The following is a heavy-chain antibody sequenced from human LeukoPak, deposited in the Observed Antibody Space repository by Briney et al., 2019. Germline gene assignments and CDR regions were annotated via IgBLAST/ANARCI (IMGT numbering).Heavy chain of an antibody. CDR3: ARDRKYYYHMDV. CDR2: IYHSEST. J-gene: IGHJ6*03. Sequence: MASETLPLTCTVSGGSISSGTYYWAWIRQPPGRGLEWIGTIYHSESTYYNPSLKTRVTISVDTSKNQFSLNLTSLTAADTAVYYCARDRKYYYHMDVWGKGTTVTVSS. D-gene: IGHD1-14*01. V-gene: IGHV4-39*07. CDR1: GGSISSGTYY.